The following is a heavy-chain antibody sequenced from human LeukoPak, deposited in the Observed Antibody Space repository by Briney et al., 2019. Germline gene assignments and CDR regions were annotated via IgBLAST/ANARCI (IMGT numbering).Heavy chain of an antibody. Sequence: SETLSLTCTVSGGSISSSSYYWGWIRQPPGKGLEWIGSIYYSGSTYYNPSLKSRVTISVDTSKNQFSLKLSSVTAADTAVYYCAIDRYHDSSGYYDYWGQGTLVTVSS. V-gene: IGHV4-39*07. J-gene: IGHJ4*02. CDR2: IYYSGST. CDR3: AIDRYHDSSGYYDY. D-gene: IGHD3-22*01. CDR1: GGSISSSSYY.